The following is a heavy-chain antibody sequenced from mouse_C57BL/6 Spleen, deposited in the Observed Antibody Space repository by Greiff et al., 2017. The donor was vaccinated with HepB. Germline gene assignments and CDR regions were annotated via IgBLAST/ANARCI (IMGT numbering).Heavy chain of an antibody. Sequence: QVQLQQPGAELVKPGASVKLSCKASGYTFTSYWMQWVKQRPGQGLEWIGEIDPSDSYTNYNQKFKGKATLTVDTSSSTAYMQLSSLTSEDSAVYYCARDDYYGSSWGQGTTLTVSS. V-gene: IGHV1-50*01. CDR2: IDPSDSYT. CDR3: ARDDYYGSS. CDR1: GYTFTSYW. D-gene: IGHD1-1*01. J-gene: IGHJ2*01.